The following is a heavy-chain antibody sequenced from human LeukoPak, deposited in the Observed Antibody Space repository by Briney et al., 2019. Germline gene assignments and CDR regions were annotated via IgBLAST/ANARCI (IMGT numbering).Heavy chain of an antibody. D-gene: IGHD1-1*01. Sequence: PGGSLRLSCAASEFTFSSYWMSWVRQAPGKGLEWVANIKQDGSEKYYVDSMKGRFTISRDNAKNSLYLQMNSLRAEDTAIYYCARYILPTGFFDYWGQGTLVTVSS. V-gene: IGHV3-7*04. CDR2: IKQDGSEK. CDR1: EFTFSSYW. CDR3: ARYILPTGFFDY. J-gene: IGHJ4*02.